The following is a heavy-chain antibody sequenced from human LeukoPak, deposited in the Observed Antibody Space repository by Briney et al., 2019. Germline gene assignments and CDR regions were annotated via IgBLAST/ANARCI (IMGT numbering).Heavy chain of an antibody. CDR2: LYYSGST. J-gene: IGHJ1*01. D-gene: IGHD2-21*02. Sequence: AETLPLTCTVSGASISTYYWSWIRQPPGKGLEWIGYLYYSGSTTYSPSLKSRVTMSVDTSKSQFSLKLNSVTAADTAIYYCARVRVTFETDWGQDPRLTLSS. V-gene: IGHV4-59*01. CDR3: ARVRVTFETD. CDR1: GASISTYY.